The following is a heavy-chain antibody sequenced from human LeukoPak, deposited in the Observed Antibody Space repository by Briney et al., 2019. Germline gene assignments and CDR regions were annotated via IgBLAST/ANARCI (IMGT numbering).Heavy chain of an antibody. CDR3: ARHYGP. CDR2: IYDSGST. Sequence: SGTLSLTCTVSGDSFSNLKWWNWLRRPPGKGLEWIGSIYDSGSTYYNPSLKSRVTISVDTSKNQFSLKLNSVTAADTAVYYCARHYGPWGQGTLVTVSS. V-gene: IGHV4-39*01. CDR1: GDSFSNLKW. J-gene: IGHJ5*02. D-gene: IGHD3-10*01.